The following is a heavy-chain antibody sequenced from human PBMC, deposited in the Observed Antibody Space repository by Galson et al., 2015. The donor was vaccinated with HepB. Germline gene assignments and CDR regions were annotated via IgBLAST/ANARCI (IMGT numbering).Heavy chain of an antibody. V-gene: IGHV1-69*13. CDR1: GGTFSSYA. J-gene: IGHJ3*01. Sequence: SVKVSCKASGGTFSSYAITWVRQAPGQGLEWMGGINPVFGTADYAQKFQGRVSITADESTNTAYMEQSSLRSGDTAVYYCASATYYDSRTRPLVDFDVWGHGTMVTVSS. CDR2: INPVFGTA. CDR3: ASATYYDSRTRPLVDFDV. D-gene: IGHD3-22*01.